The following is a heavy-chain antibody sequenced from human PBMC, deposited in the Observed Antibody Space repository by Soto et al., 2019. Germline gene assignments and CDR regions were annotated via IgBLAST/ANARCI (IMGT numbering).Heavy chain of an antibody. D-gene: IGHD5-12*01. J-gene: IGHJ1*01. CDR3: ARDPRGFSGCGLDE. CDR2: INPNSGGT. CDR1: GYTFTVYY. V-gene: IGHV1-2*02. Sequence: ASVKVSCPASGYTFTVYYMHWVRQAPGQGLEWMGWINPNSGGTNYAQKFQGRVTMTRDTSISTAYMELSRLRSDDTAVYYCARDPRGFSGCGLDEWGKGTLVPV.